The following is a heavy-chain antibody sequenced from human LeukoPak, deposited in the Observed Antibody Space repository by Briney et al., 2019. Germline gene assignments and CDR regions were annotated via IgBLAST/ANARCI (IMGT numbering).Heavy chain of an antibody. CDR2: IRQDGNEK. Sequence: GGSLRPSCAGAEFTLSKYWMSGVRQAPGKGLEWVANIRQDGNEKYYVDSVKGRFTISRDNAKNSLYLQMNSLRAEDTATYYCAKPLIVRGGHPGYWGQGTLVTVSS. CDR1: EFTLSKYW. CDR3: AKPLIVRGGHPGY. D-gene: IGHD3-10*01. V-gene: IGHV3-7*05. J-gene: IGHJ4*02.